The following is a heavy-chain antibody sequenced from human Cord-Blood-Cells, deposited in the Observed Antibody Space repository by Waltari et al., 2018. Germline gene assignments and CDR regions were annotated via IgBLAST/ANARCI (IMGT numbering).Heavy chain of an antibody. CDR1: VCPFSSYA. V-gene: IGHV1-69*09. CDR2: IIPILGIA. J-gene: IGHJ4*02. CDR3: ASTILLPFDY. Sequence: QVQLVQSGAEVTKPGSSVKVSCTASVCPFSSYAISWVRQVPGQGLEWMGRIIPILGIANYAQKFQGRGTITADKSTSTAYMELSSLRSEDTAVYYCASTILLPFDYWGQGTLVTVSS.